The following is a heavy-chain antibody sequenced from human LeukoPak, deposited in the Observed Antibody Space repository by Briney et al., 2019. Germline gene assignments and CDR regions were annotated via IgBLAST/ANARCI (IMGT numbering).Heavy chain of an antibody. CDR3: ARDLLVLVHSYYYDSSGYYSPLVDY. CDR2: ISAYNGNT. J-gene: IGHJ4*02. Sequence: ASVKVSCKASGYTFTSYGISWVRQTPGQGLEWLGWISAYNGNTNYAQKLQGRVTMTTDTSTSTAYMELRSLRSDDTAVYYCARDLLVLVHSYYYDSSGYYSPLVDYWGQGTLVTVSS. D-gene: IGHD3-22*01. V-gene: IGHV1-18*01. CDR1: GYTFTSYG.